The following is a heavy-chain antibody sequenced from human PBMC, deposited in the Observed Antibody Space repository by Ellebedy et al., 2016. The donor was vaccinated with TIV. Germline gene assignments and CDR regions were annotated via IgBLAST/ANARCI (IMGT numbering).Heavy chain of an antibody. V-gene: IGHV1-18*01. CDR2: ISAYNGNT. Sequence: ASVKVSXKASGYTFTSYGISWVRQAPGQGLEWMGWISAYNGNTNYAQKLQGRVTMTTDTSTSTAYMELRSLRSDDTAVYYCARDSTIFGVVISRGDYWGQGTLVTVSS. CDR1: GYTFTSYG. J-gene: IGHJ4*02. D-gene: IGHD3-3*01. CDR3: ARDSTIFGVVISRGDY.